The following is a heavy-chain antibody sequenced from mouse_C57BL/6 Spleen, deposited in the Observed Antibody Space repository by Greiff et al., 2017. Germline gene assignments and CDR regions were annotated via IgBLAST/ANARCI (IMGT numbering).Heavy chain of an antibody. D-gene: IGHD2-3*01. CDR1: GYAFSSSW. V-gene: IGHV1-82*01. J-gene: IGHJ3*01. Sequence: VKLMESGPELVKPGASVKISCKASGYAFSSSWMNWVKQRPGKGLEWIGRIYPGDGDTNYNGKFKGKATLTADKSSSTAYMQLSSLTSEDSAVYFCASTGDGYPWFAYWGQGTLVTVSA. CDR2: IYPGDGDT. CDR3: ASTGDGYPWFAY.